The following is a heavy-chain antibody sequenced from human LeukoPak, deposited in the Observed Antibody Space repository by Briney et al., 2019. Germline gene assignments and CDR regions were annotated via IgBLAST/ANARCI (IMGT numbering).Heavy chain of an antibody. D-gene: IGHD1-26*01. V-gene: IGHV4-4*07. J-gene: IGHJ4*02. CDR1: GGSITSYY. Sequence: PSETLSLTCTVSGGSITSYYWSWIRQPAGKGLEWIGRIYTSGSTNYNPSLKSRVTMSLDTSKNQFSLKLSSVTAADTAVYYCARDLGGSYYPYYFDYWGQGTLVTVSS. CDR2: IYTSGST. CDR3: ARDLGGSYYPYYFDY.